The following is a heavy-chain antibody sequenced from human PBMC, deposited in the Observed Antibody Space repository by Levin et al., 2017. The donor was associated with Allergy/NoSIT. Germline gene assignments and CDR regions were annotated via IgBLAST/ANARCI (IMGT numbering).Heavy chain of an antibody. Sequence: LRLSCTVSGNSVSSGSYYWNWLRQPAGTGLEWIGRIYTSGNTNYNPSLTSRVTISLDTSTNQVSLKLTSVTAADTAVYYCARDRLTTGHFDHWGQGTLITVSS. CDR2: IYTSGNT. D-gene: IGHD1-14*01. V-gene: IGHV4-61*02. CDR1: GNSVSSGSYY. J-gene: IGHJ4*02. CDR3: ARDRLTTGHFDH.